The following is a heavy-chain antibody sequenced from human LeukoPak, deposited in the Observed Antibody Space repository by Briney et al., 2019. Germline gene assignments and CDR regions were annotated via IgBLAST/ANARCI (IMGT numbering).Heavy chain of an antibody. CDR3: ARGRGGGRRENWFDP. Sequence: GASVKVSCKASGYTFTTYDINWVRQAPGQGLEWMGWMNPNSGNTGYAQKFQGRVTMTRNTSITTAYMELSSLRSEDTAVYYCARGRGGGRRENWFDPWGQGTLVTVSS. CDR2: MNPNSGNT. V-gene: IGHV1-8*01. D-gene: IGHD3-16*01. J-gene: IGHJ5*02. CDR1: GYTFTTYD.